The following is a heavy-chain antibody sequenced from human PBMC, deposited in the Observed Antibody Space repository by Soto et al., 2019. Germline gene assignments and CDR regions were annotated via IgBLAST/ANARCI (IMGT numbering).Heavy chain of an antibody. CDR2: IYYSGST. Sequence: SETLSLTCTVSGGSISSGGYYWSWIRQHPGKGLEWIGYIYYSGSTYYNPSLKSRVTISVDTSKNQFSLKLSSVTAADTAVYYCARRTIAAALDYWGQGTLVTVS. J-gene: IGHJ4*02. D-gene: IGHD6-13*01. V-gene: IGHV4-31*03. CDR3: ARRTIAAALDY. CDR1: GGSISSGGYY.